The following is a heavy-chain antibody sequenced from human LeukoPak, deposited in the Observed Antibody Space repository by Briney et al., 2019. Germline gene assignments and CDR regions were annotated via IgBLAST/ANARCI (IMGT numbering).Heavy chain of an antibody. CDR2: IIPVFGTA. CDR1: GGTFSSYT. CDR3: AREGYEQQLVDY. V-gene: IGHV1-69*13. J-gene: IGHJ4*02. D-gene: IGHD6-13*01. Sequence: ASVKVSCKVSGGTFSSYTISWVRQAPGQGLEWMGGIIPVFGTANYAQKFQGRVTITADESTSTAYMELSSLRSDDTAVYYCAREGYEQQLVDYWGQGTLVTVSS.